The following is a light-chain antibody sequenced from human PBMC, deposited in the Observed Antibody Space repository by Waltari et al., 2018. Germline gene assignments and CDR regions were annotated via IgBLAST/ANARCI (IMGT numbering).Light chain of an antibody. J-gene: IGKJ2*01. CDR2: DGS. CDR3: QQYNSYLSS. V-gene: IGKV1-5*01. CDR1: QNIGTW. Sequence: IAMTQSPSTLSASVGDSVTITCRASQNIGTWVAWYQQKPGKAPKLLIFDGSTLESGVPARFSGSASGTEFTLTINSLQPDDFASYFCQQYNSYLSSFGQGTKLEI.